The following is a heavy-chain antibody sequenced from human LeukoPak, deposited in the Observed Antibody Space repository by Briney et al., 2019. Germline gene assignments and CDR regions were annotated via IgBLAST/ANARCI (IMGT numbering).Heavy chain of an antibody. J-gene: IGHJ6*02. D-gene: IGHD3-22*01. Sequence: SETLSLTCTLSGGSISGSNLSCIRQPAGKGLEWIGRMYVTGTTNYNPSRRSRVTMSMDTSKNQFSLRLSSVTAPDTAVYYCATENYYDSSGYSEGMDVWGQGTTVIVSS. CDR3: ATENYYDSSGYSEGMDV. CDR2: MYVTGTT. V-gene: IGHV4-4*07. CDR1: GGSISGSN.